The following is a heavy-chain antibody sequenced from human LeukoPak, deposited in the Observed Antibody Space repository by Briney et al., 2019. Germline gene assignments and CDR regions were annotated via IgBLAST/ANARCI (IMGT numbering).Heavy chain of an antibody. CDR2: LSSSSNTI. D-gene: IGHD3-16*02. V-gene: IGHV3-48*01. Sequence: GGSLRLSCAASGFTFSSYSVNWVRQAPGKGLEWVSYLSSSSNTIYYADSVKGRFTISRDNAKNSLYLQMNSLRAEDTAVYYCAKRRNYVWGSYREGGYYFDYWGQGTLVTVSS. CDR1: GFTFSSYS. J-gene: IGHJ4*02. CDR3: AKRRNYVWGSYREGGYYFDY.